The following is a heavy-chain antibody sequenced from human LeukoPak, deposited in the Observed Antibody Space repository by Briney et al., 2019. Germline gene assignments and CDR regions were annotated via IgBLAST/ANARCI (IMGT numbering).Heavy chain of an antibody. Sequence: GGSLRLSCAASGFTFSSYEMNWVRQAPGKGLEWVSYISSSGNTIYYADSVKGRFTISRDNAKNSLYLQMNGLRAEDTAVYYCAPIAVTSFDYWGQGTLVTVSS. J-gene: IGHJ4*02. D-gene: IGHD4-17*01. V-gene: IGHV3-48*03. CDR2: ISSSGNTI. CDR1: GFTFSSYE. CDR3: APIAVTSFDY.